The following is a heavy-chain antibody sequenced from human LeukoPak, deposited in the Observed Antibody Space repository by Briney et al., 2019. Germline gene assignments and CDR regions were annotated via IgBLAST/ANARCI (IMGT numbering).Heavy chain of an antibody. CDR1: GGTLSSYA. Sequence: SVKVSCKASGGTLSSYAISWVRQAPGQGLEWMGRIIPILGIANYAQKFQGRVTITADKSTSTAYMELSSLRSEDTAVYYCVRHITMIVVVITPDDAFDIWGQGTMVTVSS. V-gene: IGHV1-69*04. CDR3: VRHITMIVVVITPDDAFDI. J-gene: IGHJ3*02. CDR2: IIPILGIA. D-gene: IGHD3-22*01.